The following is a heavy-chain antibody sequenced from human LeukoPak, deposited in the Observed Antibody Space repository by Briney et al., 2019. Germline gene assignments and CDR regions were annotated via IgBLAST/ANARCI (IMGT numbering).Heavy chain of an antibody. J-gene: IGHJ4*02. Sequence: GASVKVSCKASGGTFSSYAISWVRQAPGQGLEWMGGIIPIFGTANYAQKFQGRVTITADESTSTAYMELSSLRSEDTAVYYCARDRWDQASTLLVGLLDNWGQGTLVTVSS. D-gene: IGHD3/OR15-3a*01. V-gene: IGHV1-69*13. CDR1: GGTFSSYA. CDR2: IIPIFGTA. CDR3: ARDRWDQASTLLVGLLDN.